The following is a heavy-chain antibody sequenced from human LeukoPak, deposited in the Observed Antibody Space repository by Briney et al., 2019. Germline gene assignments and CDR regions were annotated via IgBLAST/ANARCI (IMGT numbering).Heavy chain of an antibody. V-gene: IGHV4-4*09. Sequence: PSATLSLTCTVSGPSISSYYGSWIRQHPGKGLEWSGYIYTSGSTNYNPSLKSRVTISVDASKNQFPLKLSSVPAADTAVYYCATSGYSSIWTLDPWGQGTLVTVS. CDR2: IYTSGST. CDR1: GPSISSYY. J-gene: IGHJ5*02. CDR3: ATSGYSSIWTLDP. D-gene: IGHD6-13*01.